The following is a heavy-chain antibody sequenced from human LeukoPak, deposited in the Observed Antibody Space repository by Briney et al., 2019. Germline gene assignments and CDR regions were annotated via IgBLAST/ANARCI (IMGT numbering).Heavy chain of an antibody. J-gene: IGHJ4*02. CDR2: INSDGSST. V-gene: IGHV3-74*01. CDR3: ARGGYGAHMG. Sequence: GGPLRLSCAASGFTFSSYWMHWVRQVPGKGLVWVSGINSDGSSTSYADSVKGRFTISRGNAKNTLYVQMNSLRDEDTAVYYCARGGYGAHMGWGQGTLVTVSS. CDR1: GFTFSSYW. D-gene: IGHD4-17*01.